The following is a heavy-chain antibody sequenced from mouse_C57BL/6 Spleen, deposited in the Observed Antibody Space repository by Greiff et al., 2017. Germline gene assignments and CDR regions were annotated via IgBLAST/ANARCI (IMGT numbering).Heavy chain of an antibody. CDR2: INPGSGGT. V-gene: IGHV1-54*01. CDR3: ARSIGGKAWFAY. D-gene: IGHD2-1*01. J-gene: IGHJ3*01. CDR1: GYAFTNYL. Sequence: VQLQQSGAELVRPGTSVKVSCKASGYAFTNYLIEWVKQRPGQGLEWIGVINPGSGGTNYNEKFKGKATLTADKSSRTAYMQLSSLTSEDSAVYFCARSIGGKAWFAYWGQGTLVTVSA.